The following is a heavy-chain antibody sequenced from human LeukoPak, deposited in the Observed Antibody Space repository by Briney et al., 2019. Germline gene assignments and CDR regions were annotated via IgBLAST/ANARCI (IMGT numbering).Heavy chain of an antibody. CDR1: GGSFSGYY. D-gene: IGHD3-10*01. Sequence: SETLSLTCAVYGGSFSGYYWSWIRQPPGKGLEWIGSIYYSGSTYYNPSVKSRVTISVDTSKNQFSLKLSSVTAADTAVYYCARDRWFGELNYWGQGTLVTVSS. CDR3: ARDRWFGELNY. CDR2: IYYSGST. J-gene: IGHJ4*02. V-gene: IGHV4-34*01.